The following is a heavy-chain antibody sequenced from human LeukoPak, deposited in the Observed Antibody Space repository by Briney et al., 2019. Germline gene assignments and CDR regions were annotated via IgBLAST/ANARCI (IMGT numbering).Heavy chain of an antibody. D-gene: IGHD4-17*01. Sequence: PGGSLRLSCAASGFSFSTYWMSWVRQAPGRELEWVANIKSDGSDEYYVASVKGRFTISRDNGRNSLDLQMNGLRAEDTAVYYCARQMLITVTTFDYWGQGTLVTVSS. J-gene: IGHJ4*02. CDR2: IKSDGSDE. CDR1: GFSFSTYW. CDR3: ARQMLITVTTFDY. V-gene: IGHV3-7*05.